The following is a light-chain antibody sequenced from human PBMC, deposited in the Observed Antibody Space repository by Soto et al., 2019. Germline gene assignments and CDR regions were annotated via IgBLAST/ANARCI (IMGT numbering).Light chain of an antibody. CDR3: SAYTVSRTYV. V-gene: IGLV2-14*03. J-gene: IGLJ1*01. Sequence: QSALTQPASVSGSPGQSITISCTGTSSDVGAYNFVSWHQQHPGKAPKLMMYNVYDRPSGISYRFSGSKSGNPASLTISGLQGEDEADYYCSAYTVSRTYVFGTGTKVTVL. CDR2: NVY. CDR1: SSDVGAYNF.